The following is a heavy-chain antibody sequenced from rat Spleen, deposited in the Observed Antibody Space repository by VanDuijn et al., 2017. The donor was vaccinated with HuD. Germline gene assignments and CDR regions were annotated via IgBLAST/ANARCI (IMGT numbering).Heavy chain of an antibody. D-gene: IGHD4-3*01. V-gene: IGHV5-29*01. CDR2: ISYDGSST. J-gene: IGHJ2*01. CDR3: ARSLRALDY. Sequence: EVQLVETGGGLVQPGRSLKLSCVASGFTFSGYWMYWLRQAPTKGLEWVATISYDGSSTYYRDSVKGRFTISRDNAKSTLYLQMDSLRSEDTATYYCARSLRALDYWGQGVMVTVSS. CDR1: GFTFSGYW.